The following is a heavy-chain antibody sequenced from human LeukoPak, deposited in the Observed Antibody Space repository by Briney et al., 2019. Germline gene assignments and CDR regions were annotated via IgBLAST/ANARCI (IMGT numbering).Heavy chain of an antibody. CDR3: ATPIPYSSSFDAFDI. CDR1: GGSISSGGYY. J-gene: IGHJ3*02. Sequence: SQTLSLTCTVSGGSISSGGYYWSWIRQPPGKGLEWIGYIYHSGSTYYNPSLKSRVTISVDRSKNQFSLKLSSVTAADTAVYYCATPIPYSSSFDAFDIWGQGTMVTVSS. CDR2: IYHSGST. V-gene: IGHV4-30-2*01. D-gene: IGHD6-6*01.